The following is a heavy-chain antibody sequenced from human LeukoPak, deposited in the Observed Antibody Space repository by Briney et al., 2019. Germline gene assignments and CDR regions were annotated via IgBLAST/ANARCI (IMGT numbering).Heavy chain of an antibody. V-gene: IGHV3-48*01. CDR3: ARVPPRAWLGEGYYYMDV. Sequence: GGSLRLSCAASGFTFSSYSMNWVRQAPGKGLEWVSYISSSSSTIYYADSVKGRFTISRDNAKNSLYLQMNSLRAEDTAVYYCARVPPRAWLGEGYYYMDVWGKGTTVTVSS. J-gene: IGHJ6*03. D-gene: IGHD3-16*01. CDR1: GFTFSSYS. CDR2: ISSSSSTI.